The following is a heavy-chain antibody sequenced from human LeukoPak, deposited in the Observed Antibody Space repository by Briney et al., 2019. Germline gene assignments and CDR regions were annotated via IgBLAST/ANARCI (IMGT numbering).Heavy chain of an antibody. V-gene: IGHV2-5*01. J-gene: IGHJ4*02. Sequence: ESGPTLVKPTQTLTLTCTFCGFSLSTGGVGVGWIRQRPGKALEWLALIYWNDDKRYSPSLKSRLTITKDTPKNQVVLTMTNMDPVDTATYYCAHIVTSAPGYYFDYWGQGTLVTVSS. D-gene: IGHD2-21*01. CDR1: GFSLSTGGVG. CDR2: IYWNDDK. CDR3: AHIVTSAPGYYFDY.